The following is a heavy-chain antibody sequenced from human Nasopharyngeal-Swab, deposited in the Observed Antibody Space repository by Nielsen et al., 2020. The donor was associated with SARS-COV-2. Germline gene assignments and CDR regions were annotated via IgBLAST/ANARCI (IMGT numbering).Heavy chain of an antibody. CDR1: GGSIRSYY. CDR2: IYYSGST. V-gene: IGHV4-59*01. CDR3: ARDRLSGLDY. D-gene: IGHD6-19*01. J-gene: IGHJ4*02. Sequence: SETLSLTCTVSGGSIRSYYWSWIRQPPGKGLEWIGYIYYSGSTNYNPSLKSRVTISVETSKNQFSLKVNSVTAADTAVYYCARDRLSGLDYWGQGTLVTVSS.